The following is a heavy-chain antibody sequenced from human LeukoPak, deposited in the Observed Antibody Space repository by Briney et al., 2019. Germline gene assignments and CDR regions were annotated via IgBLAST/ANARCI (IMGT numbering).Heavy chain of an antibody. J-gene: IGHJ4*02. V-gene: IGHV1-2*02. D-gene: IGHD2-2*01. CDR2: INPNSGGT. CDR1: GYTFTGYY. CDR3: RVVPAAAFDY. Sequence: ASVKVSCKASGYTFTGYYMHWERQAPGQGLEWMGWINPNSGGTNYAQKFQGRVTMTRDTSISTAYMELSRLRSDDTAVYYCRVVPAAAFDYWGQGALVTVSS.